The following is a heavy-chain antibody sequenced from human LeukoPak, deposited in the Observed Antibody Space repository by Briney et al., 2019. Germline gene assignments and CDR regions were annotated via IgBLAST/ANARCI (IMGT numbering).Heavy chain of an antibody. CDR2: ISYYGGNQ. V-gene: IGHV3-30*03. CDR1: GFTFSYYG. J-gene: IGHJ4*02. CDR3: ARGGVSGYSYGYRDY. Sequence: PGGSLRLSCAASGFTFSYYGMHWVRQAPGKGLEWVAVISYYGGNQYYVDSVKGRFTISRDNSKNTLYLQMISLRVEDTAVYYCARGGVSGYSYGYRDYWGQGTLVTVSS. D-gene: IGHD5-18*01.